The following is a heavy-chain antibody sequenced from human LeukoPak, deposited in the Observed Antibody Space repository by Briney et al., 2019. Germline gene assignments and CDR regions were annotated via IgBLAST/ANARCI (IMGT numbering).Heavy chain of an antibody. CDR2: MNPNSGNT. D-gene: IGHD2-15*01. CDR3: ARGQPGPIVVVVAATPNDY. CDR1: GYTFTSYD. J-gene: IGHJ4*02. Sequence: ASVKVSCKASGYTFTSYDINWVRQATGQGLEWMGWMNPNSGNTGYAQKFQGRVTMTRNTSISTAYMELSSLRSEDTAVYYCARGQPGPIVVVVAATPNDYWGQGTLVTVSS. V-gene: IGHV1-8*01.